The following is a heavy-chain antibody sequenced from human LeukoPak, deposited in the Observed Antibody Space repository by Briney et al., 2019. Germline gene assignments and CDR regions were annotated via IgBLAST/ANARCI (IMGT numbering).Heavy chain of an antibody. J-gene: IGHJ3*02. CDR2: ISGSGGST. CDR3: AKLYDSDAFDI. Sequence: GGSLRLSCAASGFTFSRHWMHWVRQAPGKGLEWVSAISGSGGSTYYADSVKGRLTISRDNSKNTLYLQMNSLRAEDTAVYYCAKLYDSDAFDIWGQGTMVTVSS. CDR1: GFTFSRHW. V-gene: IGHV3-23*01. D-gene: IGHD3-22*01.